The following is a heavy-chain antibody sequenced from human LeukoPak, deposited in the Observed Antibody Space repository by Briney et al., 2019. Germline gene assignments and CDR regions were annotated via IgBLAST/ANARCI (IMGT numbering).Heavy chain of an antibody. Sequence: SETLSLTCTVSGASFNSDDQYWNWIRQSPGKGLEWIGSVHPSGMLYNNPSLESRVTMSRDTSKNQFSLNLNSVTAADTAVYFCSRGLDSRKLGYWGQGTLVTVSS. CDR1: GASFNSDDQY. D-gene: IGHD3-22*01. CDR2: VHPSGML. CDR3: SRGLDSRKLGY. V-gene: IGHV4-31*03. J-gene: IGHJ4*02.